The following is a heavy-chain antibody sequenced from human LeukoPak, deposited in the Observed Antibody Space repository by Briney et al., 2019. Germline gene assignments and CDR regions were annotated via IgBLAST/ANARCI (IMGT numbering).Heavy chain of an antibody. D-gene: IGHD6-19*01. V-gene: IGHV3-30-3*01. CDR1: GFTFSSYA. J-gene: IGHJ4*02. Sequence: GGSLRLSCAASGFTFSSYAMSWVRQAPGKGLEWVAVISYDGSNKYYADSVKGRFTISRDNSKNTLYLQMNSLRAEDTAVYYCARDKQWLAHFDYWGQGTLVTVSS. CDR2: ISYDGSNK. CDR3: ARDKQWLAHFDY.